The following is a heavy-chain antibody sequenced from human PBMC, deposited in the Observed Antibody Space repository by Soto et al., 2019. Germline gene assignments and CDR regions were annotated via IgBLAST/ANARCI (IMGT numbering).Heavy chain of an antibody. CDR3: ARNFEDDYIWGLAHRGFDY. V-gene: IGHV4-39*07. J-gene: IGHJ4*02. CDR1: GGSISSSSYY. Sequence: PSETLSLTCTVSGGSISSSSYYWGWIRQPPGKGLEWIGSIYYSGSTNYNPSLKSRVTISVDTSKNQFSLKLSSVTAADTAVYYCARNFEDDYIWGLAHRGFDYWGQGTLVTVS. D-gene: IGHD3-16*01. CDR2: IYYSGST.